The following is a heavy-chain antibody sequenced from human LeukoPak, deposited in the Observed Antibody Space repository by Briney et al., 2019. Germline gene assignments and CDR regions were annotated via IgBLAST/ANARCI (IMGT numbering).Heavy chain of an antibody. J-gene: IGHJ5*02. V-gene: IGHV3-7*04. D-gene: IGHD1-1*01. CDR2: IKYDGSEK. CDR1: GFTFSDYY. CDR3: SRELERRGREFGP. Sequence: GGSLRLSCAASGFTFSDYYMDWVRQAPGKGLEWVANIKYDGSEKYYVDSVRGRFTISRDNAKNSLYLQMNSLTPEDTAVYYCSRELERRGREFGPWGQGTLVTVSS.